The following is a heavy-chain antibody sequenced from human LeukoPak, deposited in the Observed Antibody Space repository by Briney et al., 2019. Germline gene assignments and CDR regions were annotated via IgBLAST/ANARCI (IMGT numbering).Heavy chain of an antibody. CDR2: INHSGST. D-gene: IGHD5-18*01. CDR3: ARVVDTAPYYFDY. J-gene: IGHJ4*02. V-gene: IGHV4-34*01. Sequence: SETLSLTCAVYGGSFSGYYWSWIRQPPGKGREWSGEINHSGSTNYNPSLKRRVTIAVNMSRNQFSLKLTSLIAADTAVYYCARVVDTAPYYFDYWGQGILVTVSS. CDR1: GGSFSGYY.